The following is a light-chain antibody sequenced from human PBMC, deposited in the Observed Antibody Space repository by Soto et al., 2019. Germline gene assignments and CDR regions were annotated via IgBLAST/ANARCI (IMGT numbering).Light chain of an antibody. J-gene: IGKJ1*01. Sequence: DIQMTQSPSSLSASVGDRVTIICRASQSVSTRLAWYQQKPGKAPKLLIYDASILESGVPSRFSGSGSGTEFTLTISSLQPDDSAAYYCQQYNSYRTFGQGTKVDI. CDR3: QQYNSYRT. CDR1: QSVSTR. CDR2: DAS. V-gene: IGKV1-5*02.